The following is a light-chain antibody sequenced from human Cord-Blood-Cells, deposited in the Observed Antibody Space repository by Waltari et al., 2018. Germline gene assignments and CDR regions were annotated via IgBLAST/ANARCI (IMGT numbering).Light chain of an antibody. CDR1: SSDVGSYNL. CDR3: CSYAGSSTWV. CDR2: EGS. J-gene: IGLJ3*02. Sequence: QSALTQPASVSGSPGQSITISCTGTSSDVGSYNLVSWYQQHPGKAPKLMIYEGSKRTSGVSNRCPGSKLGNTASLTISGLQAEDEADYYCCSYAGSSTWVFGGGTKLTVL. V-gene: IGLV2-23*01.